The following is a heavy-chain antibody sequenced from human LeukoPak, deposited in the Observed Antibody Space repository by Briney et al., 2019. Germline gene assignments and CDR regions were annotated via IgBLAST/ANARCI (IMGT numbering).Heavy chain of an antibody. Sequence: SETLSLTCTGSAGSISSYYWSWIRQPAGKGLEWMGRIYTSGSTNYNPSLKRRVSMSVDTSTTQLSLTLSSVNAPDTAAYYCARAGGHITWGPGTLVTVSS. CDR3: ARAGGHIT. V-gene: IGHV4-4*07. D-gene: IGHD3-10*01. CDR2: IYTSGST. CDR1: AGSISSYY. J-gene: IGHJ5*02.